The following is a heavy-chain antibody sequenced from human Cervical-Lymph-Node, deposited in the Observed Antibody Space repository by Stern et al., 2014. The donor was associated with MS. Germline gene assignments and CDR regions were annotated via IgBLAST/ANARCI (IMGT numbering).Heavy chain of an antibody. CDR1: GFNFTIYN. CDR2: ISSSSHT. CDR3: ARDLRLDY. V-gene: IGHV3-21*01. Sequence: VQLVESGGGLVKPGGSLRLSCAASGFNFTIYNMNWVRQAPGQGLEWVSSISSSSHTNYADSVRGRFTISRDNAKNSLFLQMNRLRAEDTAIYYCARDLRLDYWGQGILVTVSS. J-gene: IGHJ4*02.